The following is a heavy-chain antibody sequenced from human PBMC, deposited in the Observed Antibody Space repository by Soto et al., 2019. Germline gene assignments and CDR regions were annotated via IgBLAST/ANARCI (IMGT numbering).Heavy chain of an antibody. V-gene: IGHV4-4*02. D-gene: IGHD5-12*01. J-gene: IGHJ6*02. CDR2: IYHSGST. Sequence: PSETLSLTCAVSGGSISSSNWWSWVRQPPGKGLEWIGEIYHSGSTNYNPSLKSRVTISVDKSKNQFSLKLSSVTAADTAVYYCARRGYSGYYPTYYYYGMDVWGQGTTVTVSS. CDR1: GGSISSSNW. CDR3: ARRGYSGYYPTYYYYGMDV.